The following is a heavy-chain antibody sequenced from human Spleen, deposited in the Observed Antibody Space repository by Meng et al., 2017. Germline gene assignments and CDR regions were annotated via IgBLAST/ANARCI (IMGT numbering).Heavy chain of an antibody. CDR2: INPKSGDT. J-gene: IGHJ4*02. CDR1: GYTFPDYW. V-gene: IGHV1-2*06. Sequence: ASVKVSCKASGYTFPDYWLHWVRRAPGQGLEWMGRINPKSGDTHYAQRFQGRVTMTGDTSISTAYMELSGLRSDDTAMYYCARDENISLGKLFGDYWGQGTLVTVYS. D-gene: IGHD2-21*01. CDR3: ARDENISLGKLFGDY.